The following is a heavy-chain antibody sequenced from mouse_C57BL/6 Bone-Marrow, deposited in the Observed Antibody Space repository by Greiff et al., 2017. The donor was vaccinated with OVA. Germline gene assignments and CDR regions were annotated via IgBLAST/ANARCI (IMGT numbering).Heavy chain of an antibody. Sequence: EVQLQQSGPVLVKPGASVKMSCKASGYTFTDYYMNWVKQSHGKSLEWIGVINPYNGGTSYNQKFKGKATLTVDKSSSTAYMELNSLTSEDSAVYYCARSDTTVVATSYYFDYWGQGTTLTVSS. CDR2: INPYNGGT. CDR3: ARSDTTVVATSYYFDY. J-gene: IGHJ2*01. D-gene: IGHD1-1*01. V-gene: IGHV1-19*01. CDR1: GYTFTDYY.